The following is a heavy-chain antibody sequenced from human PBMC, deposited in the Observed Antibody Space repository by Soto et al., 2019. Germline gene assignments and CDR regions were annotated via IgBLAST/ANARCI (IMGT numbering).Heavy chain of an antibody. CDR2: IYYSGST. J-gene: IGHJ5*02. CDR3: ARMAGRAITNAQGFDP. CDR1: GGSISSYY. Sequence: SETLSLTCTVSGGSISSYYWSWIRQPPGKGLEWIGYIYYSGSTNYNPSLKSRVTISVDTSKNQFSLKLSSVTAADTAVYYCARMAGRAITNAQGFDPWGQGTLVTVSS. D-gene: IGHD3-10*01. V-gene: IGHV4-59*01.